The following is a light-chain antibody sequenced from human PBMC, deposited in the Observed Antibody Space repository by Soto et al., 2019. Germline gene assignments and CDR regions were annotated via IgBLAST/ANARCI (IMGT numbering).Light chain of an antibody. V-gene: IGKV1-17*01. J-gene: IGKJ1*01. CDR2: SAS. Sequence: DIQMTQSPSSLSASVGDRVTITCRASQGIRDALGWYQQKPGKGPKRLIYSASRLQNGVPSRFSGSGSETVFTLTISSLQPEDFATYYCQQSYSTLTWTFGQGTKVEIK. CDR3: QQSYSTLTWT. CDR1: QGIRDA.